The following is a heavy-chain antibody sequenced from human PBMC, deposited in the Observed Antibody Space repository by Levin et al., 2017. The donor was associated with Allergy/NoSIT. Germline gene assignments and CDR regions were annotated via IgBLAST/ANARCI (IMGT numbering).Heavy chain of an antibody. J-gene: IGHJ6*02. Sequence: GGSLRLSCAASGFTFSSYWMSWVRQAPGKGLEWVANIKQDGSEKYYVDSVKGRFTISRDNAKNSLYLQMNSLRAEDTAVYYCARSPIEQRLEWLLYRDYYYGMDVWGQGTTVTVSS. V-gene: IGHV3-7*01. CDR1: GFTFSSYW. CDR3: ARSPIEQRLEWLLYRDYYYGMDV. CDR2: IKQDGSEK. D-gene: IGHD3-3*01.